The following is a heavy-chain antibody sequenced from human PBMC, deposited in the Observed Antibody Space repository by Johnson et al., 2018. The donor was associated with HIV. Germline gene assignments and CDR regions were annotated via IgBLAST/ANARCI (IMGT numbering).Heavy chain of an antibody. V-gene: IGHV3-33*08. CDR3: ARDGGRGDFDI. CDR2: IWYDGSNK. J-gene: IGHJ3*02. CDR1: GFTFSSYW. Sequence: QVQLVESGGGVVQPGTSLRLSCAASGFTFSSYWIHWVRQAPGKGLEWVAVIWYDGSNKYYADSVKGRFPISRDNSKNTLYLQMTSLRVDDTAVYYFARDGGRGDFDIWGHGTRVSVSS. D-gene: IGHD3-16*01.